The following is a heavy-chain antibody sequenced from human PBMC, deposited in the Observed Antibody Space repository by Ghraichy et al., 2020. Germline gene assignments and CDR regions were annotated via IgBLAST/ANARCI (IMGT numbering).Heavy chain of an antibody. CDR2: ISYNGGSE. J-gene: IGHJ4*02. V-gene: IGHV3-30*04. D-gene: IGHD3-22*01. CDR3: ARPTSGYFAH. Sequence: GGSLRLSCAASGFTFTGYAMNWVRQAPGKGLEWVASISYNGGSEYYADSVKGRFTISRDNSKTTLYLQMNSLRAEDTAVYYCARPTSGYFAHWGQGTLVTVSS. CDR1: GFTFTGYA.